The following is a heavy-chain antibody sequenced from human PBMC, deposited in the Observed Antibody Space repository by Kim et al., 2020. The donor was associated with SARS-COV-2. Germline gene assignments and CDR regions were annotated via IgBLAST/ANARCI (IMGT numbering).Heavy chain of an antibody. CDR1: GFNFGTFT. J-gene: IGHJ4*01. CDR2: MSARSGPV. CDR3: ARNLGGYGLFDY. Sequence: GGSLRLSCAASGFNFGTFTMSWVRQAPGKGLEWVSYMSARSGPVYYADSVEGRFTISRDNVDNSLYLQMDSLRDEDTAVYYCARNLGGYGLFDYWGNGT. D-gene: IGHD5-12*01. V-gene: IGHV3-48*02.